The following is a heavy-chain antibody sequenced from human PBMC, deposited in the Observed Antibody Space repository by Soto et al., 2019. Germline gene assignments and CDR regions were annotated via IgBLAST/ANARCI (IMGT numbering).Heavy chain of an antibody. CDR2: ISAYNGNT. J-gene: IGHJ5*02. V-gene: IGHV1-18*01. CDR3: AGWTYYYDSSGFSP. CDR1: GYTFTSYG. Sequence: PSVKVSCKASGYTFTSYGISWVRQAPGQGLEWMGWISAYNGNTNYAQKLQGRVTMTTDTSTSTAYMELRSLRSDDTAVYYCAGWTYYYDSSGFSPWGQGTLVTVSS. D-gene: IGHD3-22*01.